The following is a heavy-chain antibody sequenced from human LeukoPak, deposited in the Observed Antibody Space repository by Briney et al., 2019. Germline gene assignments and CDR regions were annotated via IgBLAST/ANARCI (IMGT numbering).Heavy chain of an antibody. CDR1: GVTFSSYW. V-gene: IGHV3-48*01. CDR3: ARDRGHYDFWSGYYWYYFDY. J-gene: IGHJ4*02. Sequence: GGSLRLSCAASGVTFSSYWMSWVRQAPGKGLEWVSYISSISSTIYYADSVKGRFTISRDNAKNSLYLQMNSLRAEDTAVYYCARDRGHYDFWSGYYWYYFDYWGQGTLATVSS. CDR2: ISSISSTI. D-gene: IGHD3-3*01.